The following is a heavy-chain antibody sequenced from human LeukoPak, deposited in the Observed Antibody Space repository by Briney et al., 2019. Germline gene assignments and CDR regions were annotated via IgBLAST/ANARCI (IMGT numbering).Heavy chain of an antibody. D-gene: IGHD6-19*01. J-gene: IGHJ5*02. Sequence: GSSVKVSCKASGGTFSSYAISWVRQAPGQGLEWMGGIIPIFGTANYAQKFQGRVTITADESTSTAYMELSSLRSEDTAVYYCARDREWLVRGWFDPWGQGTLVTVSS. CDR2: IIPIFGTA. V-gene: IGHV1-69*01. CDR1: GGTFSSYA. CDR3: ARDREWLVRGWFDP.